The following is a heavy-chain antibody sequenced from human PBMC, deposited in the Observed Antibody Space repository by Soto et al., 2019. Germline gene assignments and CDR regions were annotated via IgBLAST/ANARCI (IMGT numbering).Heavy chain of an antibody. CDR2: ISGSGGNT. CDR1: GFTFSSYA. J-gene: IGHJ4*02. CDR3: ASMRYCSSTSCEYYFDY. Sequence: GGSLRLSCAASGFTFSSYAMSWVRQAPGKGLEWVSAISGSGGNTYYANSGKGRFTISRANSRNTLYLQMNSLRAEDTAVYYCASMRYCSSTSCEYYFDYWGQGTLVTVSS. V-gene: IGHV3-23*01. D-gene: IGHD2-2*01.